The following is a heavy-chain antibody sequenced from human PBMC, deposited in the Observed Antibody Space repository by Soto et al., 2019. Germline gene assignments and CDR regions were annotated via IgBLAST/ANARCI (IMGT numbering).Heavy chain of an antibody. V-gene: IGHV4-31*03. D-gene: IGHD2-2*01. CDR1: GGSISSRGYY. Sequence: PSETLSLTCTVSGGSISSRGYYWSWSRQQPGKGREWIGYSYYSGSTYYKPSLKSRVTISVDTSKNQFSLKLSSVTAADTAVYYCARDRGGVVVPAAPNYYYYGMDVWGQGTTVTVSS. CDR3: ARDRGGVVVPAAPNYYYYGMDV. CDR2: SYYSGST. J-gene: IGHJ6*02.